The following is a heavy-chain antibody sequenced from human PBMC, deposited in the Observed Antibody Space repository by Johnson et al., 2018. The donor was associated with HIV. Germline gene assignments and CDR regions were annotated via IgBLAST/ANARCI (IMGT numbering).Heavy chain of an antibody. J-gene: IGHJ3*02. CDR2: ISGSGGST. CDR3: AKDSQGLRAFDI. D-gene: IGHD6-25*01. Sequence: VQLVESGGGLVQPGGSLRLSCAASGFTFSSYAMSWVRQAPGKGLEWVSAISGSGGSTYYAASVQGRFTISRDNSKNTLYLQMNSLRAEDTAVYYCAKDSQGLRAFDIWGQGTMVTVSS. CDR1: GFTFSSYA. V-gene: IGHV3-23*04.